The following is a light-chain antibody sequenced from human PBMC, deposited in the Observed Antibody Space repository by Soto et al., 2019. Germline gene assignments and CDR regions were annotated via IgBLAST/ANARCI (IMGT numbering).Light chain of an antibody. CDR3: AAWDDGLNAYYV. CDR2: SNN. CDR1: SSNIGSNT. J-gene: IGLJ1*01. V-gene: IGLV1-44*01. Sequence: QSVLTQPPSASGTPAQRVTISCSGSSSNIGSNTVNWYQQLPGTAPKLLIYSNNQRPSGVPDRFSGSKSGTSASLAISGLQSEDEADYYCAAWDDGLNAYYVFGTGTKVTVL.